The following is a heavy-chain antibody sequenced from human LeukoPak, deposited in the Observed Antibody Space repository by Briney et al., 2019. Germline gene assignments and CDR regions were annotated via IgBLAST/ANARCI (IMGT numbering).Heavy chain of an antibody. J-gene: IGHJ5*01. CDR1: GFTVSNNY. Sequence: GGSLRLPCVASGFTVSNNYMSWVRQAPGKGLEWISSIYRGDTTYYADSVKGRFTISRHNSKNTLYLQMNSLRAEDTAVYYCARDKRSGWFDYWGQGTLVTVSS. CDR2: IYRGDTT. CDR3: ARDKRSGWFDY. D-gene: IGHD1-26*01. V-gene: IGHV3-53*04.